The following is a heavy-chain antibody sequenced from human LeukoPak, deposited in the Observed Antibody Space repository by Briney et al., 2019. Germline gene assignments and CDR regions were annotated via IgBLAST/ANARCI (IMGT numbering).Heavy chain of an antibody. CDR1: GGTFSSYA. CDR2: IIPIFGTA. D-gene: IGHD6-6*01. Sequence: GASVKVSCKASGGTFSSYAISWVRQAPGQGLEWMGGIIPIFGTANYAQKFQGRVTITADESTSTAYMELSSLRSEDTAVYYCARGGDSSSSEGYYYYYYMDVWGKGTTVTVSS. CDR3: ARGGDSSSSEGYYYYYYMDV. V-gene: IGHV1-69*13. J-gene: IGHJ6*03.